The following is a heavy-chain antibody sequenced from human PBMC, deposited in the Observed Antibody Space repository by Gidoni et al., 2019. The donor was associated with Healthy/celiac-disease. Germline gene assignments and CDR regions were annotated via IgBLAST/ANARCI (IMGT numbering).Heavy chain of an antibody. Sequence: QVQLVESGGGVVQPGRSLRLSCAASGLTFSSYGMHWVRQAPGKGLEWVAVISYDGSNKYYADSVKGRFTISRDNSKNTLYLQMNSLRAEDTAVYYCAKDSSGYAYGMDVWGQGTTVTVSS. CDR1: GLTFSSYG. D-gene: IGHD3-22*01. CDR2: ISYDGSNK. CDR3: AKDSSGYAYGMDV. J-gene: IGHJ6*02. V-gene: IGHV3-30*18.